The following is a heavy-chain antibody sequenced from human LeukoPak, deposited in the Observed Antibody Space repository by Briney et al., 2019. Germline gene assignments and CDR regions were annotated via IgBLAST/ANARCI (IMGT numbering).Heavy chain of an antibody. CDR3: ATDRGWRTSGYYLYYFEY. CDR2: IKHDGSEK. J-gene: IGHJ4*02. CDR1: GFIFTNYF. D-gene: IGHD3-3*01. Sequence: GGSLRLSCAASGFIFTNYFMSWVRQAPGKGLEWVASIKHDGSEKYYVDSVRGRFTISRDNAMNSLYLEMSSLRAEDTAVYYCATDRGWRTSGYYLYYFEYWGQGTLVTYSS. V-gene: IGHV3-7*01.